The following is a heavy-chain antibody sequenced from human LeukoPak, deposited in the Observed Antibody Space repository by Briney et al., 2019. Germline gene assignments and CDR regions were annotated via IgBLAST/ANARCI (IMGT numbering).Heavy chain of an antibody. D-gene: IGHD4-17*01. CDR2: IRYDGSNK. J-gene: IGHJ4*02. V-gene: IGHV3-30*02. CDR1: GFTFSSYE. Sequence: PGGSLRLSCAASGFTFSSYEMNWVRQAPGKGLEWVAFIRYDGSNKYYADSVKGRFTISRDNSKNTLYLQMNSLRAEDTAVYYCAKGPIHTFYDYGDYGSLYYWGQGTLVTVSS. CDR3: AKGPIHTFYDYGDYGSLYY.